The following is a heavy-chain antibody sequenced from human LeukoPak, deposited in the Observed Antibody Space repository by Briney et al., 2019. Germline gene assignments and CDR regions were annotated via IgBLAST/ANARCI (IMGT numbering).Heavy chain of an antibody. V-gene: IGHV3-23*01. CDR1: GFTFSSYA. CDR3: ARGIVVVTAADYYFDY. J-gene: IGHJ4*02. Sequence: GGSLRLSCAASGFTFSSYAMNWVRQAPGKGLEWVSAVSGSGASTYYTDSVTGRFTISRDNSKNTLYLQMNSLRAEDTAVYYCARGIVVVTAADYYFDYWGQGTLVTVSS. D-gene: IGHD2-21*02. CDR2: VSGSGAST.